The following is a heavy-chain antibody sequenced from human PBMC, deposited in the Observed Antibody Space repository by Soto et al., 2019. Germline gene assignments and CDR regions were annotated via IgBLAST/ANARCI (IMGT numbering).Heavy chain of an antibody. J-gene: IGHJ6*02. D-gene: IGHD3-10*01. CDR3: ARVGYYYGSGSYDRPVLYYYGMDV. CDR2: IYYSGST. CDR1: GGSISSSSYY. V-gene: IGHV4-39*01. Sequence: SETLSLTCTVSGGSISSSSYYWGWIRQPPGKGLEWIGSIYYSGSTYYNPSLKSRVTISVDTSKNQFSLKLSSVTAADTAVYYCARVGYYYGSGSYDRPVLYYYGMDVWGQGITVTVSS.